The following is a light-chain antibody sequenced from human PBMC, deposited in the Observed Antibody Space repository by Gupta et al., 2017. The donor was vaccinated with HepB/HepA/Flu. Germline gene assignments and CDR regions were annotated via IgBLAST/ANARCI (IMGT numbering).Light chain of an antibody. CDR3: LLCDSGPRV. Sequence: QAVVTQEPSLTVSPGGTVTLTRGSSTGPVPSGHYPYWFQQKPGQAPRTLIYDTFTKHPWTTALSSGSLPAAKAALTLAGAEPDADDYYYCLLCDSGPRVFGGGTKLTVL. V-gene: IGLV7-46*01. CDR1: TGPVPSGHY. J-gene: IGLJ2*01. CDR2: DTF.